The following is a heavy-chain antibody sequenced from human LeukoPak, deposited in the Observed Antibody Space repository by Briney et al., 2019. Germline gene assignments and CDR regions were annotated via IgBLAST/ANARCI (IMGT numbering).Heavy chain of an antibody. CDR1: GFTFSSYA. CDR2: ITYDGSNK. Sequence: GGSLRLSCAASGFTFSSYAMHWVRQAPGKGLEWVAVITYDGSNKYYADSVKGRFTISRDNSKNTLYLQMNSLRAEDTAVYYCARGFPSIVVVVAATPGFDYWGQGTLVTVSS. V-gene: IGHV3-30*04. J-gene: IGHJ4*02. D-gene: IGHD2-15*01. CDR3: ARGFPSIVVVVAATPGFDY.